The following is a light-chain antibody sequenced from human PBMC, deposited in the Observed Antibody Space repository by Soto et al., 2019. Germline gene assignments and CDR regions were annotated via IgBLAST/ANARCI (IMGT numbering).Light chain of an antibody. CDR3: QQYSSSPFT. V-gene: IGKV3-20*01. J-gene: IGKJ3*01. Sequence: EIVLTQSPATLSLSPGERATLSCRASQSVNSSYSAWYQQKPGQAPSLLIYGASSRATGIPDMFSGSGSGTDFTLTISRLEPEDFVVYYCQQYSSSPFTFGPGTKVDIK. CDR1: QSVNSSY. CDR2: GAS.